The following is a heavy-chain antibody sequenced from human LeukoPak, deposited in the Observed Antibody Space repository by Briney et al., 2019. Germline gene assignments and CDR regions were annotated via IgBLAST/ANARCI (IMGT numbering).Heavy chain of an antibody. CDR3: ARTSYADL. CDR2: ISSSTI. CDR1: GFTFSSYA. Sequence: PGGSLRLSCAASGFTFSSYAMSWVRQAPGKGLEWVSYISSSTIYYADSVKGRFTISRDNAKNSLYLQMNSLRAEDTAVYYCARTSYADLWGQGTLVTVSS. J-gene: IGHJ5*02. V-gene: IGHV3-48*01. D-gene: IGHD2-2*01.